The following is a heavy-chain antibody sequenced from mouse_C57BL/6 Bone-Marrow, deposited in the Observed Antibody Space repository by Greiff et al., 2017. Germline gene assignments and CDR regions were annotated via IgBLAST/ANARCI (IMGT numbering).Heavy chain of an antibody. CDR1: GFNIKDDY. CDR2: IDPDNGDT. Sequence: EVKVVESGAELVRPGASVKLSCTASGFNIKDDYMHWVKQRPEQGLEWIGWIDPDNGDTEYASKFQGKATITVDTSSNTAYLQLSSLTSEDTAVYYCTRIAYWGQGTLVTVSA. J-gene: IGHJ3*01. V-gene: IGHV14-4*01. CDR3: TRIAY.